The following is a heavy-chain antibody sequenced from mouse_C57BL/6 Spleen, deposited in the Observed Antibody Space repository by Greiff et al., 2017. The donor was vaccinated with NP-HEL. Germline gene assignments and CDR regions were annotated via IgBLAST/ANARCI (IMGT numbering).Heavy chain of an antibody. CDR3: ARCQLVYAMDY. V-gene: IGHV1-26*01. CDR2: INPNNGGT. J-gene: IGHJ4*01. D-gene: IGHD6-1*01. CDR1: GYTFTDYY. Sequence: VQLQQSGPELVKPGASVKISCKASGYTFTDYYMNWVKQSHGKSLEWIGDINPNNGGTSYNQKFKGKVTLTVDKSSSTAYMELRSLTSEDSAVYYCARCQLVYAMDYWGQGTSVTVSS.